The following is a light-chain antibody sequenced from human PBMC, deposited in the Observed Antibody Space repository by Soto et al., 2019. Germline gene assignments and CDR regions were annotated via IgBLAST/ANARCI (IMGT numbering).Light chain of an antibody. CDR1: QSVSSN. CDR3: QQYNNWRRT. V-gene: IGKV3-15*01. J-gene: IGKJ1*01. Sequence: EIVITQSPATLSVSPGERATLSCRASQSVSSNLAWYQQTPGQAPRLLIYGASTRDTGIPARFSGSGSGTEFTLPISRLQSEDFSVYYCQQYNNWRRTFGQGTKVDIK. CDR2: GAS.